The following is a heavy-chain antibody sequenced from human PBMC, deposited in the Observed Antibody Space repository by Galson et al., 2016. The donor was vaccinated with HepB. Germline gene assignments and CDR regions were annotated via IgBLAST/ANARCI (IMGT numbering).Heavy chain of an antibody. V-gene: IGHV1-2*04. J-gene: IGHJ3*02. Sequence: SVKVSCKASGYTFTDYYIHWVRQAPGQGLEWMGWINPNNGGTISPQKFQGWVTLSRDTSINTAYTELSGLRSDGTATYYCARLDASRGVFDMWGQGTVIIVSS. D-gene: IGHD3/OR15-3a*01. CDR3: ARLDASRGVFDM. CDR2: INPNNGGT. CDR1: GYTFTDYY.